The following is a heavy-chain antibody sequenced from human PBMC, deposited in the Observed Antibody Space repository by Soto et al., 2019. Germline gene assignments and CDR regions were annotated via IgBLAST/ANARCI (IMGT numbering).Heavy chain of an antibody. Sequence: PWETLSLTCAVYGGSFCGYYWGWFRQPPGKGLEWIGEINHSGSTNYNPSLKSRVTISVDTSKNQFPLKLSSVTAADTAVYYCARSMVRGVLRLNYWGQGTLVTVSS. CDR3: ARSMVRGVLRLNY. J-gene: IGHJ4*02. D-gene: IGHD3-10*01. V-gene: IGHV4-34*01. CDR2: INHSGST. CDR1: GGSFCGYY.